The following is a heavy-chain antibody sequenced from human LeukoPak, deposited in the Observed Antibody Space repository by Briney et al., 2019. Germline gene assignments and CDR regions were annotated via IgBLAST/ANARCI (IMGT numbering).Heavy chain of an antibody. CDR3: ARRGRSTMIVANAFDI. D-gene: IGHD3-22*01. CDR2: IYYSGST. Sequence: SETLSLTCTVSGGSISSGGYYWSWIRQHPGKGLEWIGYIYYSGSTYYNPSLKSRVTISVDTSKNQFSLKLSSVTAADTAVYYCARRGRSTMIVANAFDIWGQGTMVTVSS. CDR1: GGSISSGGYY. J-gene: IGHJ3*02. V-gene: IGHV4-31*03.